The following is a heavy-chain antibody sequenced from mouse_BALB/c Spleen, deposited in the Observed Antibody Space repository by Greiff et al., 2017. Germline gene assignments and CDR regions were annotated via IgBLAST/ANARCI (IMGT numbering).Heavy chain of an antibody. J-gene: IGHJ4*01. CDR3: ARGNWEIDAMDY. V-gene: IGHV1-87*01. Sequence: VQLLQSGAELARPGASVKLSCKASGYTFTSYWMQWVKQRPGQGLEWIGAIYPGDGDTRYTQKFKGKATLTADKSSSTAYMQLSSLASEDSAVYYCARGNWEIDAMDYWGQGTSVTVSS. CDR1: GYTFTSYW. D-gene: IGHD4-1*01. CDR2: IYPGDGDT.